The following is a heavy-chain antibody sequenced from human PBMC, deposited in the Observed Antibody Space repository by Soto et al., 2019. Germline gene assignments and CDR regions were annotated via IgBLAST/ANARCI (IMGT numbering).Heavy chain of an antibody. Sequence: QVQLQESGPGLVKPSQTLSLTCSVSSDSMNSGGYYWSWIRQHPGKGLEWIGYIYSNGDTYYNPSLKSRVTISVDTSKNQFSLNLTSVTAAATAVYYCARGGGSSSGYYYYAMDVWGQGTTVTVSS. CDR1: SDSMNSGGYY. D-gene: IGHD6-6*01. V-gene: IGHV4-31*03. CDR2: IYSNGDT. J-gene: IGHJ6*02. CDR3: ARGGGSSSGYYYYAMDV.